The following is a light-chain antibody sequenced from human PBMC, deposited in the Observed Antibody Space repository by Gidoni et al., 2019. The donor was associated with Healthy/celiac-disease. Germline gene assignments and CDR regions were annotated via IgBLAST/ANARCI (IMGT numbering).Light chain of an antibody. CDR3: MQALQTPIT. CDR2: LGS. V-gene: IGKV2-28*01. CDR1: QSLLHSNGYNY. Sequence: IVMTQSPLSLPVTPGEPASISCRSSQSLLHSNGYNYLDWYLQKPGQSPQLLIDLGSNRASGVPDRCSGSGSGTDFTLKISRVEAEDVGVYYCMQALQTPITFGQGTRLEIK. J-gene: IGKJ5*01.